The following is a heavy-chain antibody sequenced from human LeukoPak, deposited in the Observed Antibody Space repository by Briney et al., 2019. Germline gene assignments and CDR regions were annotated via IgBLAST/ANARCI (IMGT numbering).Heavy chain of an antibody. CDR3: ARVPISVVAAINWFDP. CDR2: ISAYNGNT. J-gene: IGHJ5*02. Sequence: ASAKVSCKASGYTFTSYGISWVRQAPGQGLEWMGWISAYNGNTNYAQKLQGRVTMTTDTSTSTAYMELRSLRSDDTAVYYCARVPISVVAAINWFDPWGQGTLVTVSS. V-gene: IGHV1-18*01. CDR1: GYTFTSYG. D-gene: IGHD2-15*01.